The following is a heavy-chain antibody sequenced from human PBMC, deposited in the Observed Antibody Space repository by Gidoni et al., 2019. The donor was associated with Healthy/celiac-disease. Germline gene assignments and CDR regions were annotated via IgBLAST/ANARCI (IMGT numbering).Heavy chain of an antibody. CDR3: ARVSRAAAMIYFDY. V-gene: IGHV4-34*01. Sequence: QVQLQQLGAGLLKPSETLSLTCAVYGGSFSGYYGSLIRQPPGKGLEWIGEINHSGSTNYNPSLKSRVNISVDTSKNQFSLKLSSVTAADTAVYYCARVSRAAAMIYFDYWGQGTLVTVSS. CDR2: INHSGST. D-gene: IGHD6-13*01. J-gene: IGHJ4*02. CDR1: GGSFSGYY.